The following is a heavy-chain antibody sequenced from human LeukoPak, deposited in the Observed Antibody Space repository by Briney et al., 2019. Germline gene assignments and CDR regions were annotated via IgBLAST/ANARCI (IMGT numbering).Heavy chain of an antibody. CDR3: AKDTISGTTGWFDP. CDR2: IRGSGGAT. CDR1: GFTFSSYA. J-gene: IGHJ5*02. V-gene: IGHV3-23*01. D-gene: IGHD1-7*01. Sequence: PGGSLRLSCAASGFTFSSYAMSWVRQAPGKGLEWVSTIRGSGGATYYADSVKGRFTISRDNSKNTLYLQMDSLRAEDTAVYYAAKDTISGTTGWFDPRGQGTLVTVSS.